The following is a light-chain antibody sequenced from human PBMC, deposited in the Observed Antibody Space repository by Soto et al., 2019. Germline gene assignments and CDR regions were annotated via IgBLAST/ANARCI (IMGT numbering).Light chain of an antibody. CDR1: QSLVHSDGNTY. J-gene: IGKJ2*01. Sequence: DLVMTQSPLSLPVTLGQPASISCRSSQSLVHSDGNTYLNWFQQRPGHSPRRLIYKVSNRDSGVPVRFSGSGSGTDFTLKISRVEAEDVGVYYCMQGTQYTFGQGTKLEI. V-gene: IGKV2-30*02. CDR2: KVS. CDR3: MQGTQYT.